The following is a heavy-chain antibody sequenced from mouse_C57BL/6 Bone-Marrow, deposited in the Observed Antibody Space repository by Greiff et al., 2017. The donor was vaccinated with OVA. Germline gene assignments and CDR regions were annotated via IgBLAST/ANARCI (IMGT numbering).Heavy chain of an antibody. Sequence: EVQLQQSGPELVKPGASVKISCKASGYTFTDYYMNWVKQSHGKSLEWIGDINPNNGGTSYNQKFKGKATLTVDKSSSTAYMELRSLTSEDSAVYYCTTNYSNYPWYFDVWGTGTTVTVSS. J-gene: IGHJ1*03. V-gene: IGHV1-26*01. CDR1: GYTFTDYY. D-gene: IGHD2-5*01. CDR3: TTNYSNYPWYFDV. CDR2: INPNNGGT.